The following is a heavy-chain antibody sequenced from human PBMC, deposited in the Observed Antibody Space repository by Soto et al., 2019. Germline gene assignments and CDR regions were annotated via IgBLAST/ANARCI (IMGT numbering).Heavy chain of an antibody. D-gene: IGHD5-18*01. J-gene: IGHJ5*02. CDR2: IYYTGST. Sequence: QVQLRESGPGLVKPSQTLSLTCTVSDDSISSGGYYWAWIRQHPGRGLEWIGYIYYTGSTYYSPSLKSRLTISVDTSQNQFSLDLTSVTAADTAVYYCARCKYSGTSRWLAPWGPETPVAVSS. CDR3: ARCKYSGTSRWLAP. CDR1: DDSISSGGYY. V-gene: IGHV4-31*03.